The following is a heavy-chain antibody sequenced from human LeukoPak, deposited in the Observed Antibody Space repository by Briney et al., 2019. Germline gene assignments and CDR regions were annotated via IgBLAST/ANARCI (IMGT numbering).Heavy chain of an antibody. V-gene: IGHV1-8*02. Sequence: ASVKVSCTASGGTFSSYAISWVRQAPGQGPEWLGWMNPNSGNTGYAQKFQGRVTMTRDTSISTAYMELSRLRSDDTAVYYCARAPNYDILTGWVDYWGQGTLVTVSS. J-gene: IGHJ4*02. CDR2: MNPNSGNT. CDR3: ARAPNYDILTGWVDY. D-gene: IGHD3-9*01. CDR1: GGTFSSYA.